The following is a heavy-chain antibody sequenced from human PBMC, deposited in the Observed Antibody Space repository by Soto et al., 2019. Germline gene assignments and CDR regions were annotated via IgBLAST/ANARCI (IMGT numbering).Heavy chain of an antibody. D-gene: IGHD5-18*01. Sequence: EVQLLESGGGLVQPGGSLRLSCAASGFTFSSYAMSWVRQAPGKGLEWVSTISSSGGSTYYADSVKGRFTISRDNSKNTMYLQMHSLSAEDTAVYYCAKDGLGAYTYGSYYFDYWGQGTLVTVSS. CDR3: AKDGLGAYTYGSYYFDY. CDR2: ISSSGGST. J-gene: IGHJ4*02. V-gene: IGHV3-23*01. CDR1: GFTFSSYA.